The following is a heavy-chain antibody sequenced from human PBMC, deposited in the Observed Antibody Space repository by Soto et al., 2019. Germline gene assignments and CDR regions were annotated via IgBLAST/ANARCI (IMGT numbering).Heavy chain of an antibody. J-gene: IGHJ4*01. CDR3: ARHGYYAFDY. Sequence: EVQLVESGGGVVQIGGSLRLSCAASGFMFSEKWMGWVRQAPGKGLEWVANINQDGSEKLYVDSVKGRLTVFRDNAKNSLDLQMDSLRVEDTGVYFCARHGYYAFDYWGHGTLVTVSS. CDR2: INQDGSEK. CDR1: GFMFSEKW. V-gene: IGHV3-7*01. D-gene: IGHD4-17*01.